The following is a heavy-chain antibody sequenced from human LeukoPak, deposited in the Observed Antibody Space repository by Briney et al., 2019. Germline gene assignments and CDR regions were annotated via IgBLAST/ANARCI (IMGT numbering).Heavy chain of an antibody. V-gene: IGHV2-5*02. CDR2: IYWDDDK. J-gene: IGHJ4*02. CDR3: AHGTDYDFWSGSSGGFDY. CDR1: GFPLSTSGVG. Sequence: SGPTLVKPTQTLTLTCTFSGFPLSTSGVGVGWIRQPPGKALEWLALIYWDDDKRYSPSLQSRLTITKDTSKNQVVLTMTNMDPVDTAAYYCAHGTDYDFWSGSSGGFDYWGQGTLVTVSS. D-gene: IGHD3-3*01.